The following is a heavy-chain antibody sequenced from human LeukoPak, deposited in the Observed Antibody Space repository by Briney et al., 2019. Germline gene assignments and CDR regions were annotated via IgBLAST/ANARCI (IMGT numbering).Heavy chain of an antibody. CDR3: ARARAYGSGSYYNKNWFDP. CDR2: IIPIFGTA. Sequence: SVKVSCKASGGTFSSYAISWVRQAPGQGLEWMGRIIPIFGTANYAQKFQGRVTITTDESTSTAHMELSSLRSEDTAVYYCARARAYGSGSYYNKNWFDPWGQGTLVTVSS. J-gene: IGHJ5*02. D-gene: IGHD3-10*01. V-gene: IGHV1-69*05. CDR1: GGTFSSYA.